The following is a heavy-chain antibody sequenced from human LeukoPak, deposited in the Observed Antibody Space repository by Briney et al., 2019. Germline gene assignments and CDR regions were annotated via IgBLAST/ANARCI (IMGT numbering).Heavy chain of an antibody. V-gene: IGHV1-8*01. D-gene: IGHD3-10*01. J-gene: IGHJ6*03. CDR1: GYTFISDD. CDR3: AREALYYGSGRDYYYYYMDV. CDR2: MNPSSGNT. Sequence: GASVKVSCKASGYTFISDDINWVRQATGQGLEWVGYMNPSSGNTGYAQKFQGRVTMTRNTSISTAYMELSSLRSEDTAVYYCAREALYYGSGRDYYYYYMDVWGKGTTVTISS.